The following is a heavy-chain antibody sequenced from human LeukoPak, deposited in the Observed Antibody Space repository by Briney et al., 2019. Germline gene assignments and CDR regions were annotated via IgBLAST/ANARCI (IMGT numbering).Heavy chain of an antibody. V-gene: IGHV4-38-2*02. CDR1: GYSITSGYY. CDR2: IYHSGNT. J-gene: IGHJ4*02. Sequence: KSSETLSLTCTVSGYSITSGYYWAWIRQSPGKGLEWIGSIYHSGNTYYTPYLKSRVIILVDTSKNQFSLQLGSVTPTDTAVYYCARAGYCSGVSCYSAVPGKYWGQGALVTVSS. D-gene: IGHD2-15*01. CDR3: ARAGYCSGVSCYSAVPGKY.